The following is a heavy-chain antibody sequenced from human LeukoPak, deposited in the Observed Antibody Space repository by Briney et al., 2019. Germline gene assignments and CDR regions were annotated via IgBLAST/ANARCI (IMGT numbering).Heavy chain of an antibody. CDR1: GGTFSSYA. Sequence: ASVKVSCKASGGTFSSYAISWVRQAPGQGPEWMGGIIPIFGTANYAQKFQGRVTITTDESTSTAYMELSSLRSEDTAVYFCARDLYYDTHGFDYWGQGTLVTVSS. V-gene: IGHV1-69*05. J-gene: IGHJ4*02. D-gene: IGHD3-22*01. CDR3: ARDLYYDTHGFDY. CDR2: IIPIFGTA.